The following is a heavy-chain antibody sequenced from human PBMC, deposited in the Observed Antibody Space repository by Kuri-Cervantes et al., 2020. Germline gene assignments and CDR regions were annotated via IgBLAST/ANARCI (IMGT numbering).Heavy chain of an antibody. CDR2: INPSGGST. V-gene: IGHV1-46*01. Sequence: ASVKVSCKASGYTFTSYYMHWVRQAPGQGLEWMGIINPSGGSTSYAQKFQGRVSMTTEASTSTAYMELRSLRAEDTAVYYCAKEEARGTVTDAKSAFHIWGQGTPVTVSS. CDR3: AKEEARGTVTDAKSAFHI. CDR1: GYTFTSYY. J-gene: IGHJ3*02. D-gene: IGHD4-17*01.